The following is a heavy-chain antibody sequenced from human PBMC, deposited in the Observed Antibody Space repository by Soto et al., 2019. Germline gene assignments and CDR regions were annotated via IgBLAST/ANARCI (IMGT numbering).Heavy chain of an antibody. J-gene: IGHJ4*01. D-gene: IGHD2-2*01. CDR2: MWYDGTNE. CDR1: GFTFSTYG. Sequence: GSLRLSCAASGFTFSTYGMHWVRQAPGKGLERVAGMWYDGTNEKYADSVKGRLTISRDNSKSTLYLQMNSLRAEDTGVYYCARTDCSSSTCPSDLVRAITMDYWGHGTPVTVSS. CDR3: ARTDCSSSTCPSDLVRAITMDY. V-gene: IGHV3-33*01.